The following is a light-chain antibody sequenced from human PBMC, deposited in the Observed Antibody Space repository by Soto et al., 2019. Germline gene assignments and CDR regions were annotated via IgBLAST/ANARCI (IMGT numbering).Light chain of an antibody. J-gene: IGLJ3*02. CDR1: SSNIGAGYD. CDR2: GNS. Sequence: QSVLTQPPSVSGAPGQRVTISCTGRSSNIGAGYDVHWYQQLPGTAPKLLIYGNSNRPSGVPDRFSGSKSGTSASLAITGLQAEDEADYYCQSYDSSLSGSVFGGWTKLTVL. V-gene: IGLV1-40*01. CDR3: QSYDSSLSGSV.